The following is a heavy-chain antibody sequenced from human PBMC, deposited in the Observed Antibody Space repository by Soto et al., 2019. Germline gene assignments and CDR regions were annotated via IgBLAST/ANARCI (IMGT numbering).Heavy chain of an antibody. J-gene: IGHJ5*02. D-gene: IGHD2-8*01. Sequence: ASVKVSCKASGYTFTSYGISWVRQAPGQGLEWMGWISAYNGITNYAQKLQGRVTMTTDTSTSTAYMELRSLRSDDTAVYYCARDDRYCTNGVCYGPLNWFDPWGQGTLVTVSS. CDR3: ARDDRYCTNGVCYGPLNWFDP. CDR1: GYTFTSYG. CDR2: ISAYNGIT. V-gene: IGHV1-18*01.